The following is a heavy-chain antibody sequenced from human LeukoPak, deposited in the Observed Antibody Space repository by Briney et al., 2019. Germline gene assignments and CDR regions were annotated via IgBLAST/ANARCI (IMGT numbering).Heavy chain of an antibody. D-gene: IGHD3-10*01. V-gene: IGHV3-7*05. CDR3: ARVGAGGGNVPFLDY. CDR2: IKQDGSEK. CDR1: GFTFSTYW. J-gene: IGHJ4*02. Sequence: GGSLSLSCAASGFTFSTYWMSWVRQAPGKGLEWVANIKQDGSEKYYVDSVKGRFTISRDNPKNSLYLQMNSLRAEDTAVYYCARVGAGGGNVPFLDYWGQETLVTVSS.